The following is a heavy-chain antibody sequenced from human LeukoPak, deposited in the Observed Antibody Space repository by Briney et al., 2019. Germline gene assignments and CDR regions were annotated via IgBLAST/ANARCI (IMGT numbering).Heavy chain of an antibody. CDR2: IIPIFGTA. Sequence: SVKVSCKASGGTFSSYAISWVRQAPGQGLEWMGGIIPIFGTANYAQKLQGRVTITTDESTSTAYMELSSLRSEDTAVYYCARDVGIAAASYFDYWGQGTLVTVSS. D-gene: IGHD6-13*01. V-gene: IGHV1-69*05. CDR3: ARDVGIAAASYFDY. J-gene: IGHJ4*02. CDR1: GGTFSSYA.